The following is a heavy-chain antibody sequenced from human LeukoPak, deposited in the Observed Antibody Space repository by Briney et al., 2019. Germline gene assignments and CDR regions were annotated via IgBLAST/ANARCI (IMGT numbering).Heavy chain of an antibody. CDR2: IKQDGSEK. D-gene: IGHD3-10*01. J-gene: IGHJ3*02. Sequence: GGSLRLSCAASGFTFSSYWMSWVRQAPGKGLEWVANIKQDGSEKYYVDSVKGRFTISRDNSKNTLYLQMNSLRAEDTAVYYCAKAVWFGESYDAFDIWGQGTMVTVSS. CDR1: GFTFSSYW. V-gene: IGHV3-7*01. CDR3: AKAVWFGESYDAFDI.